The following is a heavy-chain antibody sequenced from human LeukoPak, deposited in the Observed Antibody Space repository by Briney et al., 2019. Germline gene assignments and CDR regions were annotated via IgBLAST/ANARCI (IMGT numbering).Heavy chain of an antibody. V-gene: IGHV1-18*01. CDR1: GYTFTSYG. CDR3: ATGLPYSGSHGGVY. J-gene: IGHJ4*02. Sequence: ASVKVSCKASGYTFTSYGISWVRQAPGQGLEWMGWISAYNGNTNYAQKLQGRGTMTTDTSTSTAYMELRSLRSDDTAVYYCATGLPYSGSHGGVYWGQGTLVTVSS. CDR2: ISAYNGNT. D-gene: IGHD1-26*01.